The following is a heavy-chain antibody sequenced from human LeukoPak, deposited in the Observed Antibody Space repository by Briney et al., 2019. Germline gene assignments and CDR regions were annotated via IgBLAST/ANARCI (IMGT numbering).Heavy chain of an antibody. V-gene: IGHV4-39*07. D-gene: IGHD6-13*01. Sequence: SETLSLTCTVSGGSISSSSYYWGWIRQPPGKGLEWIGSIYYSGSTYYNPSLKSRVTISVDTSKNQFSLKLSSVTAADTAVYYCARVLSSSWYEDYWGQGTLVTVSS. J-gene: IGHJ4*02. CDR3: ARVLSSSWYEDY. CDR2: IYYSGST. CDR1: GGSISSSSYY.